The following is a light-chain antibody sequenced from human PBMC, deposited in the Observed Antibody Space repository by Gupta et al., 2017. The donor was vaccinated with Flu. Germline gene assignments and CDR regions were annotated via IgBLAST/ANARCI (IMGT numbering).Light chain of an antibody. CDR1: QSINTN. V-gene: IGKV3-15*01. Sequence: EIVMTQSPSTLSVSPGERATLSCRASQSINTNLAWFQQKPGQAPRFLIYGASTRAAGVPARFSGSGSGTEFTLTITSLQSEDFAVYYCQQYINWPPFTFGQGTKLEIK. CDR3: QQYINWPPFT. CDR2: GAS. J-gene: IGKJ2*01.